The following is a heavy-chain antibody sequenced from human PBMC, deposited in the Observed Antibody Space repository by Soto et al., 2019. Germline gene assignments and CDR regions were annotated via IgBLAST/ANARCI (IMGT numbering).Heavy chain of an antibody. J-gene: IGHJ4*02. Sequence: GGSLRLSCAASGFTFSSYGMHWVRQAPGKGLEWVSTFTRRGSTYYADSVKGRFTISRDNSKNTLYLQMDSLRAEDTAVYYCAREFAPGSPNYDYWGLGTLVTSPQ. D-gene: IGHD3-10*01. CDR3: AREFAPGSPNYDY. V-gene: IGHV3-23*01. CDR1: GFTFSSYG. CDR2: FTRRGST.